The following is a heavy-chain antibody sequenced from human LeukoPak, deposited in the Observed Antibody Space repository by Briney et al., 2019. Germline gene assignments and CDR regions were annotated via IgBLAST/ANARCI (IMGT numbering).Heavy chain of an antibody. V-gene: IGHV4-4*07. D-gene: IGHD4-11*01. CDR3: ARRAYSDLYFDY. CDR2: IYTSGST. CDR1: GGSISSYY. J-gene: IGHJ4*02. Sequence: SETLSLTCTVSGGSISSYYWSWIRQPAGKGLEWIGRIYTSGSTNYNPSLKSRVTISVDKSKNQFSLKLSSVTAADTAVYYCARRAYSDLYFDYWGQGTLVTVPS.